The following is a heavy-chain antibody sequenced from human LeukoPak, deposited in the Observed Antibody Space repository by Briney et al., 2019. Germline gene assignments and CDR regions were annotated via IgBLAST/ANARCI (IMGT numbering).Heavy chain of an antibody. CDR1: GYTFTSYY. J-gene: IGHJ3*02. CDR2: INPSGGST. D-gene: IGHD2-15*01. CDR3: ARPICSGGSCYPWRAFDI. Sequence: ASVKVSCKTSGYTFTSYYMHWVRQAPGQGLEWMGIINPSGGSTSYAQKFQGRVTMTRDMSTSTVYMELSSLRYEDTAVYYCARPICSGGSCYPWRAFDIWGQGTMVTVSS. V-gene: IGHV1-46*01.